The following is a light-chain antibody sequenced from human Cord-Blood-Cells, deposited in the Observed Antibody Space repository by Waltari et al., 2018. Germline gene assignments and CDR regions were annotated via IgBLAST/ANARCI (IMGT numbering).Light chain of an antibody. CDR2: DVS. CDR1: SSDVGGYNY. CDR3: SSYTSSSTYV. J-gene: IGLJ1*01. Sequence: QSALTQPASVSGSPGQSLTISCTGTSSDVGGYNYVSWYQQHPGQAPKLMIYDVSNRPSGVSNRFSGSKSGNTASLTISGLQAEDEADYYCSSYTSSSTYVFGTGTKVTVL. V-gene: IGLV2-14*01.